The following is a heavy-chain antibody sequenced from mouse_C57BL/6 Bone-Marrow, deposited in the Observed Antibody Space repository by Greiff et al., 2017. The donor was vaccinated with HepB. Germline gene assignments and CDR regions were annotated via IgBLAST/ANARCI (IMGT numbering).Heavy chain of an antibody. CDR3: ARGRPHYYAMDY. V-gene: IGHV3-6*01. CDR1: GYSITSGYY. Sequence: DVKLQESGPGLVKPSQSLSLTCSVTGYSITSGYYWNWIRQFPGNKLEWMGYISYDGSNNYNPSLKNRISITRDTSKNQFFLKLNSVTTEDTATYYCARGRPHYYAMDYWGQGTSVTVSS. J-gene: IGHJ4*01. CDR2: ISYDGSN.